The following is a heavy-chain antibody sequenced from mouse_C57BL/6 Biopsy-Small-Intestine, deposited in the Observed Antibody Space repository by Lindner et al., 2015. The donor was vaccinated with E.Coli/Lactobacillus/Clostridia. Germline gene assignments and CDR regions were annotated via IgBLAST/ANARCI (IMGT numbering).Heavy chain of an antibody. J-gene: IGHJ2*01. CDR3: ARDSYYYGSSSGY. Sequence: VQLQESGPELVKPGASVRISCKASGYSFISYYIHWVKQRPGQGLEWIGWIYPGSGNTKYNEKFKGKATLTADASSSTAYMQLSSLTSEDSAVYYCARDSYYYGSSSGYWGQGTTLTVSS. V-gene: IGHV1-66*01. CDR1: GYSFISYY. D-gene: IGHD1-1*01. CDR2: IYPGSGNT.